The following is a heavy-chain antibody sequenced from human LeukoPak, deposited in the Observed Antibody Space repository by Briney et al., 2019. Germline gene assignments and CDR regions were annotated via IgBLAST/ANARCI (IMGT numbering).Heavy chain of an antibody. CDR3: ASSVGSTDY. D-gene: IGHD1-26*01. V-gene: IGHV4-34*01. Sequence: SETLSLTCAVYGESLSKYYWTWIRQSPGKGLEWIGEINHRGSTNHNPSLKSRVTLSVDTSKHQFSLKLTSVTAADAAVYYCASSVGSTDYWDQGTLVTVSS. J-gene: IGHJ4*02. CDR1: GESLSKYY. CDR2: INHRGST.